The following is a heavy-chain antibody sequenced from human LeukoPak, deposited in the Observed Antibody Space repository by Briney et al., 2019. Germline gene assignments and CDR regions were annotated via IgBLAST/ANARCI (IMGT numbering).Heavy chain of an antibody. V-gene: IGHV4-34*01. D-gene: IGHD2-2*01. Sequence: SETLSLTCAVYGGSFSGYYWSWIRQPPGKGLEWIGEINHSGSTNYNPSLKGRVTISVDTSKNQFSLKLSSVTAADTAVYYCARPISCSATTCSDSFHVWGQGTMVTVSS. CDR1: GGSFSGYY. J-gene: IGHJ3*01. CDR3: ARPISCSATTCSDSFHV. CDR2: INHSGST.